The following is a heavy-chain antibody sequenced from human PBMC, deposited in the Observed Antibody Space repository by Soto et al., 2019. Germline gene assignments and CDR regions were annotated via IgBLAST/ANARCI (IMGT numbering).Heavy chain of an antibody. V-gene: IGHV6-1*01. D-gene: IGHD6-13*01. CDR1: GASVSSKSAA. CDR2: TYYRSKWYN. CDR3: ARDPGYSSSWKKSYYYYGMDV. Sequence: SQTLSLTCAISGASVSSKSAAWNWIRQSPSRGLEWLGRTYYRSKWYNDYAVSVKSRITINPDTSKNQFSLQLNSVTPEDTAVCYCARDPGYSSSWKKSYYYYGMDVWGQGTTVTVSS. J-gene: IGHJ6*02.